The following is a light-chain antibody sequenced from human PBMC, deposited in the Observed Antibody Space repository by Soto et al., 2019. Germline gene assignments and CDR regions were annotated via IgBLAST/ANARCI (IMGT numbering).Light chain of an antibody. CDR1: QSIGTF. CDR2: TSF. V-gene: IGKV1-39*01. CDR3: QQAFSAEWT. J-gene: IGKJ1*01. Sequence: QMTQSPSSLSASVGDRVSITCRASQSIGTFLNWYQQKPGEAPNLLIHTSFTLYSGVPSRFSGTGSGTDFTLTISSLQPEDFATYFCQQAFSAEWTFGQGTKVDIK.